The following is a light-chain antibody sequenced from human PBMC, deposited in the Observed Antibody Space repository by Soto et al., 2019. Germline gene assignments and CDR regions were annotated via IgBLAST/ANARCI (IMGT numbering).Light chain of an antibody. CDR3: QQYGSSPLT. J-gene: IGKJ1*01. V-gene: IGKV3-20*01. CDR1: QSVTSSS. Sequence: EMVLTQSPGTLSLSPGERATLSCRASQSVTSSSLAWYQQKPGQAPRLLIYGASSRATGIPDRFSGRGSGTDFTLTISRLEPEDFAVYYCQQYGSSPLTFGQGTKVEIK. CDR2: GAS.